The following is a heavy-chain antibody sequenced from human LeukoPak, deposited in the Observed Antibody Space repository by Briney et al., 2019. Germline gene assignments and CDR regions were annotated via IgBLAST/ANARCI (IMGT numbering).Heavy chain of an antibody. D-gene: IGHD2-2*01. CDR3: ARRATSGNYQMLHFDS. CDR1: GSSFDSHY. Sequence: PGGSLRLSCTASGSSFDSHYMSWVRQPPGKGLEWIGSIYYSGSTYYNPSLKSRVTVSVDTSKNQFSLKLSSVTAADTAIYYCARRATSGNYQMLHFDSWGQGILVTVSS. CDR2: IYYSGST. V-gene: IGHV4-39*01. J-gene: IGHJ4*01.